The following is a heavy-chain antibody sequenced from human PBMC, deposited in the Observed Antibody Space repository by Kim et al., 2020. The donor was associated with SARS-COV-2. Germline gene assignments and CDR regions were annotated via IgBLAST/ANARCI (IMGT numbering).Heavy chain of an antibody. J-gene: IGHJ4*02. Sequence: YADSVKGRFTISRDNAKNSLYLQMNSLRAEDTAVYYCARDGLTTVGNFDYWGQGTLVTVSS. V-gene: IGHV3-21*01. CDR3: ARDGLTTVGNFDY. D-gene: IGHD4-17*01.